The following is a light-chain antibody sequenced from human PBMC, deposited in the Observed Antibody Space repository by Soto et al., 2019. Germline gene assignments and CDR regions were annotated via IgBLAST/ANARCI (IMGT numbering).Light chain of an antibody. V-gene: IGLV1-40*01. CDR1: SSNIGAGYG. Sequence: QSVLTQPPSVSGAPGQRVTISCTGSSSNIGAGYGVHWYQQLPGTAPKLLIYVNSNRPSGVPDRFSGSKSGTSASLAITGLRAEDEADYYCQSYDSSLSGWVFGGGTKLT. CDR3: QSYDSSLSGWV. CDR2: VNS. J-gene: IGLJ3*02.